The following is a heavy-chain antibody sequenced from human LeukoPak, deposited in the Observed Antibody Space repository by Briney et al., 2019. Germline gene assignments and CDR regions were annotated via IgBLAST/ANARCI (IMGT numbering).Heavy chain of an antibody. V-gene: IGHV3-21*04. J-gene: IGHJ4*02. CDR2: ISSSSSYI. CDR3: AKESSAARPKSDFDY. D-gene: IGHD6-6*01. CDR1: GFTFSSYS. Sequence: GGSLRLSCAASGFTFSSYSMNWVRQAPGERLEWVSSISSSSSYIYYADSVKGRFTISRDNSKNTLYLQMNSLRAEDTAVYYCAKESSAARPKSDFDYWGQGTLVTVSS.